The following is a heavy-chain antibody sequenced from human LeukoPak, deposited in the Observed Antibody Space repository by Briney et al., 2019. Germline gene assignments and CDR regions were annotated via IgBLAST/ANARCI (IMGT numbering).Heavy chain of an antibody. Sequence: SETLSLTCTVSGGSISSSSYYWGWIRQPPGKGLEWIGSIYYSGSTYYNPPLKSRVTISVDTSKNQFSLKLSSVTAADTAVYYCARLSAPRYYYDSSGYYNIDYWGQGTLVTVSS. J-gene: IGHJ4*02. CDR2: IYYSGST. V-gene: IGHV4-39*01. D-gene: IGHD3-22*01. CDR3: ARLSAPRYYYDSSGYYNIDY. CDR1: GGSISSSSYY.